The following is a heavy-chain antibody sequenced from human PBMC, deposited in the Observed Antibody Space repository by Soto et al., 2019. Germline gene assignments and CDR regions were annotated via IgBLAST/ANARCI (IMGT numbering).Heavy chain of an antibody. CDR2: ISYDGSNK. D-gene: IGHD4-17*01. Sequence: WWSLRLSCAASGFTFSSYAMHWFRQAPGKGLEWVAVISYDGSNKYYADSVKGRFTISRDNSKNTLYLQMNSLRAEDTAVYYCAREVMTTVTTRWFDPWGQGTLVTVSS. CDR3: AREVMTTVTTRWFDP. J-gene: IGHJ5*02. V-gene: IGHV3-30-3*01. CDR1: GFTFSSYA.